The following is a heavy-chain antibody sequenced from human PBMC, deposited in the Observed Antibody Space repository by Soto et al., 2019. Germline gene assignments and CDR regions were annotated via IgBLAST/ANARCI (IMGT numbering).Heavy chain of an antibody. J-gene: IGHJ4*02. Sequence: EVQLLESGGDLVQPGGSLRLSCAASGFTFTNYVMTWVRQAPGKGLEWVSSISHSGGSTYYADSVKARFTISRDIPNTTQYLQINRLRTEHTTIYYCGKGLDSGRYTGLDYWGQGTLVHVSS. CDR2: ISHSGGST. V-gene: IGHV3-23*01. CDR3: GKGLDSGRYTGLDY. D-gene: IGHD3-10*01. CDR1: GFTFTNYV.